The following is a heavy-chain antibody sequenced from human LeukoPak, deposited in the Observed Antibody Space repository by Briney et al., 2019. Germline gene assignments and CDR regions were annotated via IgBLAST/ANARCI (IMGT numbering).Heavy chain of an antibody. CDR1: GFNFDDYA. CDR3: AKGRYDSSGYNDAFDI. CDR2: ITWNSDSI. V-gene: IGHV3-9*01. D-gene: IGHD3-22*01. Sequence: GGSLRLSCAASGFNFDDYAMHWVRQAPGKGLEWVSGITWNSDSIGYADSVKGRFTISRDNAKNSLYLQMNSLRAEDTALYYCAKGRYDSSGYNDAFDIWGQGTMVTVSS. J-gene: IGHJ3*02.